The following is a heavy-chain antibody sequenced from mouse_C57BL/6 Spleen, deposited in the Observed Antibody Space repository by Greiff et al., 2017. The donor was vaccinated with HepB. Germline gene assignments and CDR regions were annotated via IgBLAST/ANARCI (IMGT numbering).Heavy chain of an antibody. Sequence: EVKLVESGGGLVKPGGSLKLSCAASGFTFSSYAMSWVRQTPEKRLEWVATISDGGSYTYYPDNVKGRFTISRDNAKNNLYLQMSHLKSEDTAMYYCARDRYFDYWGQGTTLTVSS. CDR1: GFTFSSYA. CDR2: ISDGGSYT. CDR3: ARDRYFDY. J-gene: IGHJ2*01. V-gene: IGHV5-4*01.